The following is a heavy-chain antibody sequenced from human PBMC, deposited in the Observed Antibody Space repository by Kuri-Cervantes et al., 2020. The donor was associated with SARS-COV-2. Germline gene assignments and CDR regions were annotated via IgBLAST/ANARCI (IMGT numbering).Heavy chain of an antibody. CDR1: GGSISSYY. V-gene: IGHV4-59*08. CDR2: IYYSGST. J-gene: IGHJ6*02. CDR3: ARQEAYYYGSGSYYYYYYGMDV. Sequence: SETLSLTCTVSGGSISSYYWSWIRQPPGKGLEWIGYIYYSGSTNYNPSLKSRVTVSVDTSKNQFSLKLSSVTAADTAVYYCARQEAYYYGSGSYYYYYYGMDVWGQGTTVTVSS. D-gene: IGHD3-10*01.